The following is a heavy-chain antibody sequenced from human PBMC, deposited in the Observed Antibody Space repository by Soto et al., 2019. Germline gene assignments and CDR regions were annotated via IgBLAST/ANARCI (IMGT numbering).Heavy chain of an antibody. Sequence: HVQLVESGGGVVQPGSSLRLSCAASGFTLSDFAMHWVRQAPGKGLEWVAGISYDGSKKYLADSVKGRFTISRDNSKKTLYLPIHSLRTADASVYCCAGPVGDFDPELDYWGQGTVVTVSS. D-gene: IGHD4-17*01. CDR2: ISYDGSKK. V-gene: IGHV3-30*04. J-gene: IGHJ4*02. CDR1: GFTLSDFA. CDR3: AGPVGDFDPELDY.